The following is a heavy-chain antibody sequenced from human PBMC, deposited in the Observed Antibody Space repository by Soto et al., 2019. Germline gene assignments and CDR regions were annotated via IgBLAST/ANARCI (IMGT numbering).Heavy chain of an antibody. CDR3: AREGEVVGARHFDY. V-gene: IGHV3-30-3*01. CDR2: ISYDGSNK. CDR1: GFTFSSYA. Sequence: QVQLVESGGGVVQPGRSLRLSCAASGFTFSSYAMHWVRQAPCKGLEWVAVISYDGSNKYYAHSVKGRFTISRDNSKNTLHLQMNSLRAEDSAEYYCAREGEVVGARHFDYWGQGTLVIVSS. J-gene: IGHJ4*02. D-gene: IGHD1-26*01.